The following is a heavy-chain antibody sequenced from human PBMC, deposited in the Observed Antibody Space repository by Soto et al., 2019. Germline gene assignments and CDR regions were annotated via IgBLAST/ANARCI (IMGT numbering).Heavy chain of an antibody. V-gene: IGHV3-30-3*01. J-gene: IGHJ4*02. Sequence: WGSPTLACAASGLTLLSYSIHVARHTPGKGLEWVAAMSYDGNSKYFADSVKGRFTISRDNSKNTLSLQMNSLGTEDSAVYYCARGRTVRDHDDFDRWGQGTLVTVSS. D-gene: IGHD2-21*01. CDR1: GLTLLSYS. CDR2: MSYDGNSK. CDR3: ARGRTVRDHDDFDR.